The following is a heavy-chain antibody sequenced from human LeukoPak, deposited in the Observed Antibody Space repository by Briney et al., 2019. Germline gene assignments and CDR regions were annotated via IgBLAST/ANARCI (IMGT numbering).Heavy chain of an antibody. D-gene: IGHD2-8*01. Sequence: SQTLSLTCAISGDIVSSNSAAWNWIRQSPSRGLEWLERTYYRSKWYNDYAVSVKSRITINPDTSKNQFSLQLNSVTPEDTAVYYCARLDRYCTNGVCYPDYWGQGTLVTVSS. V-gene: IGHV6-1*01. J-gene: IGHJ4*02. CDR3: ARLDRYCTNGVCYPDY. CDR2: TYYRSKWYN. CDR1: GDIVSSNSAA.